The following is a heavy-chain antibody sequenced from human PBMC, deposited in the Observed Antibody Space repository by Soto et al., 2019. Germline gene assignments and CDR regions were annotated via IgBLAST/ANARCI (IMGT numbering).Heavy chain of an antibody. CDR3: AKCLQIHWNYDAYHI. CDR1: GFMLSTYS. D-gene: IGHD1-7*01. V-gene: IGHV3-23*01. Sequence: GGSLRLSCAASGFMLSTYSMSWVRQAPGKGLEWVSHITGSGGVTYYADSVKGRFAISRDTSSNTLYLQMNSLRAEDTALYYCAKCLQIHWNYDAYHIWGQGTMVTVSS. CDR2: ITGSGGVT. J-gene: IGHJ3*02.